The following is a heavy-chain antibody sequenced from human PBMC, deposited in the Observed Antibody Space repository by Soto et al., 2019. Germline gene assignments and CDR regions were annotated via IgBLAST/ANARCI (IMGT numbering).Heavy chain of an antibody. CDR3: ATARQDGLTWSYYFDY. CDR1: GDTFTNLP. J-gene: IGHJ4*02. D-gene: IGHD6-6*01. V-gene: IGHV1-69*06. CDR2: LIPIFGTS. Sequence: VTVACKSAGDTFTNLPINCVRHSTVQVFEWMGGLIPIFGTSNSAQKFQARVTISADTSTGTAYLEVSSLRSEDTAIYYCATARQDGLTWSYYFDYWGPGTLVTVSS.